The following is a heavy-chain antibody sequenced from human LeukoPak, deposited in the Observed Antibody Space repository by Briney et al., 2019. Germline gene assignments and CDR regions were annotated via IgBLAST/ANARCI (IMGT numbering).Heavy chain of an antibody. D-gene: IGHD4-17*01. CDR3: ARGYGDYVVYYYMDV. J-gene: IGHJ6*03. Sequence: GGSLRLSCAASGFTFSSYSMNWVRQAPGKGPEWVSYISSSSSTIYYADSVKGRFTISRDNAKNSLYLQMNSLRAEDTAVYYCARGYGDYVVYYYMDVWGKGTTVTVSS. V-gene: IGHV3-48*01. CDR2: ISSSSSTI. CDR1: GFTFSSYS.